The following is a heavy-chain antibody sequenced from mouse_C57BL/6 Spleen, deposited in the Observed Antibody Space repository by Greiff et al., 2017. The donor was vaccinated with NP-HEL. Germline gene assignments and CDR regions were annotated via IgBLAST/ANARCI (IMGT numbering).Heavy chain of an antibody. J-gene: IGHJ4*01. D-gene: IGHD1-1*01. Sequence: VQLQQSGAELVRPGTSVKVSCKASGYAFTNYLIEWVKQRPGQGLEWIGVINPGSGGTNYNEKFKGKATLTADKYSSTAYMQLSSLTSEDSAVYFCAYYYGSSRYERYAMDYWGQGTSVTVSS. CDR3: AYYYGSSRYERYAMDY. CDR1: GYAFTNYL. CDR2: INPGSGGT. V-gene: IGHV1-54*01.